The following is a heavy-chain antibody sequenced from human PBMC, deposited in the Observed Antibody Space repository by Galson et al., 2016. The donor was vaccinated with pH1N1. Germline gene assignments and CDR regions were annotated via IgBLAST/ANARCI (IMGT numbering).Heavy chain of an antibody. CDR1: DFTFKDFG. CDR3: ARDFSPSRYHDGTFYYDAFDI. CDR2: IIGSGGGT. J-gene: IGHJ3*02. Sequence: SLRLSCAASDFTFKDFGMNWVRQAPGKGLEWVSRIIGSGGGTYYADSVKGRFTISRDNSKNTLYLQMNSLRAEDTAVYYCARDFSPSRYHDGTFYYDAFDIWGQGTMVTVSS. V-gene: IGHV3-23*01. D-gene: IGHD3-16*02.